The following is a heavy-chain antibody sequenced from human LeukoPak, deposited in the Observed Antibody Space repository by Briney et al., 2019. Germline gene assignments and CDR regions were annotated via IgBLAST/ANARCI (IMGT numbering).Heavy chain of an antibody. D-gene: IGHD3-10*01. CDR2: INHSGST. CDR3: ARDPSYGSGSYFDY. CDR1: GGSFSGYY. Sequence: SETLSLTCAVYGGSFSGYYWSWIRQPPGKGLEWIGEINHSGSTNYNPSLKSRVTTSVDTSKNQFSLKLSSVTAADTAVYYCARDPSYGSGSYFDYWGQGTLVTVSS. J-gene: IGHJ4*02. V-gene: IGHV4-34*01.